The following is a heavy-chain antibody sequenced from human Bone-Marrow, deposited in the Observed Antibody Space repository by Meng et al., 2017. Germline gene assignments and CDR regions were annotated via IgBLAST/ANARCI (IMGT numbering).Heavy chain of an antibody. CDR2: ISSSSSYI. Sequence: LTRAASGFTFSSYSMNWVRQAPGKGLEWVSSISSSSSYIYYADSVKGRFTISRDNAKNTLYLQMNSLRAEDTAVYYCARDPHAYEIKPYCGGDCIDYWGQGTLVTVSS. CDR3: ARDPHAYEIKPYCGGDCIDY. D-gene: IGHD2-21*02. V-gene: IGHV3-21*01. CDR1: GFTFSSYS. J-gene: IGHJ4*02.